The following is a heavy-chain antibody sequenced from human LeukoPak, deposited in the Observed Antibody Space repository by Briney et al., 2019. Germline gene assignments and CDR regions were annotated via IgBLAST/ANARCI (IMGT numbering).Heavy chain of an antibody. CDR1: GFSLSTSGVA. CDR2: VYWDDDK. Sequence: SGPTLVKPTQTLTLTCTFSGFSLSTSGVAVGWIRQPPGKALEWLALVYWDDDKRYSPSLKSRLTITKDTSKNQVVLTMTNMDPVDTATYYCAHSLIVGTTPEYFQHWGQGTLVTVSS. J-gene: IGHJ1*01. V-gene: IGHV2-5*02. D-gene: IGHD1-26*01. CDR3: AHSLIVGTTPEYFQH.